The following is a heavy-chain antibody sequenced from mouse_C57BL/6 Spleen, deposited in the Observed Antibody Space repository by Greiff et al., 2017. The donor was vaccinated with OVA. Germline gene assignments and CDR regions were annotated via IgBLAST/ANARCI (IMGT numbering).Heavy chain of an antibody. D-gene: IGHD1-1*01. J-gene: IGHJ4*01. CDR1: GYTFTGYW. Sequence: QVQLQQSGAELMKPGASVKLSCKATGYTFTGYWIEWVKQRPGHGLEWIGEILPGSGSTNYNEKFKGKATFTADTSSNTAYMQLSSLTTEDSAIYYCARIYYGSSRRYYAMDYWGQGTSVTVSS. CDR3: ARIYYGSSRRYYAMDY. V-gene: IGHV1-9*01. CDR2: ILPGSGST.